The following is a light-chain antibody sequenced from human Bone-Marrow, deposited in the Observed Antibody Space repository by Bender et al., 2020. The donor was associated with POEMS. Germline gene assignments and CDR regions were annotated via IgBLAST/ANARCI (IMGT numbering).Light chain of an antibody. CDR1: SSNFGNNA. CDR2: SNN. J-gene: IGLJ3*02. CDR3: SSWDDSLNGWV. V-gene: IGLV1-44*01. Sequence: QSVLTQPPSASGTPGQSVTISCSGTSSNFGNNAANWYQHVPGTAPQLLLYSNNQRPSGVPDRFSASTSGTSASLAISGLHSDDEADYYCSSWDDSLNGWVFGGGTKLTVL.